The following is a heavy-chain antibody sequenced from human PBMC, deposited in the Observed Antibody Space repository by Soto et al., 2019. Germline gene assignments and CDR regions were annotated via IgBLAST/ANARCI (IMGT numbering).Heavy chain of an antibody. V-gene: IGHV3-21*01. J-gene: IGHJ4*02. CDR3: ARVHYYDSSAYYL. Sequence: GGSLRLSCAASGFTFSSYNMNWVRQAPGKGLEWVSSISSSSSYIYYADSVKGRFTISRDDAKNSLYLQMSSLRAEDTAVYYCARVHYYDSSAYYLWGQGTLVTVSS. D-gene: IGHD3-22*01. CDR2: ISSSSSYI. CDR1: GFTFSSYN.